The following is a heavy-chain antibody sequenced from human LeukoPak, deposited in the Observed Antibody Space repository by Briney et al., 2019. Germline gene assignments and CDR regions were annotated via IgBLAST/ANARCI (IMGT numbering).Heavy chain of an antibody. D-gene: IGHD3-10*01. Sequence: ASVKVSCKASGYTFTDYYIHWVRQAPGQGLEWMGRINPNSGGTNFAQKFQGRVTMTRDTSISTAYMELSRLRSDDTAVYYCAREYYYGSGSYYIKSRNWLDPWGQGTLVTVSS. CDR3: AREYYYGSGSYYIKSRNWLDP. V-gene: IGHV1-2*06. CDR1: GYTFTDYY. J-gene: IGHJ5*02. CDR2: INPNSGGT.